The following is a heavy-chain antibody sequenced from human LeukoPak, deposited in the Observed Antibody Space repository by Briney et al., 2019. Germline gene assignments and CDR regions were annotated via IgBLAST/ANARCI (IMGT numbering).Heavy chain of an antibody. CDR3: ARGLGMVRGVIITGAFDI. D-gene: IGHD3-10*01. CDR2: IIPIFGTA. V-gene: IGHV1-69*13. CDR1: GGTFSSYA. Sequence: ASVKVSCKASGGTFSSYAISWVRQAPGQGLEWMGGIIPIFGTANYAQKFQGRVTITADESTSTAYMELSSLRSEDTAVYYCARGLGMVRGVIITGAFDIWGQGTMVTVSS. J-gene: IGHJ3*02.